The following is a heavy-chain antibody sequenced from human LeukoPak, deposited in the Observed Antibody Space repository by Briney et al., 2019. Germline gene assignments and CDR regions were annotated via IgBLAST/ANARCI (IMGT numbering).Heavy chain of an antibody. CDR1: GFTVSSNY. V-gene: IGHV3-53*01. CDR2: IYSGGST. J-gene: IGHJ4*02. D-gene: IGHD5-12*01. Sequence: GGSLRLSCAASGFTVSSNYMSWVRQAPGKGLEWVSVIYSGGSTYYADSVKGRFTISRDNSENTLYLQMNSLRAEDTAVYYCAKDRGIVATSASDYWGQGTLVTVSS. CDR3: AKDRGIVATSASDY.